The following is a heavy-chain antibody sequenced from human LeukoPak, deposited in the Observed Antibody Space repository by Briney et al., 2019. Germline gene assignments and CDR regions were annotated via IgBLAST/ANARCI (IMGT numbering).Heavy chain of an antibody. J-gene: IGHJ6*03. CDR1: GFTFSSYW. Sequence: PGGSLRLSCAASGFTFSSYWMSWVRQAPGKGLEWVANIKQDGSEKYYVDSVKGRFTISRDNAKNSLYLQMNSLRAEDTAVYYCARNPIVVVPAATLYCYYYYMDVWGKGTTVTVSS. CDR2: IKQDGSEK. D-gene: IGHD2-2*01. V-gene: IGHV3-7*01. CDR3: ARNPIVVVPAATLYCYYYYMDV.